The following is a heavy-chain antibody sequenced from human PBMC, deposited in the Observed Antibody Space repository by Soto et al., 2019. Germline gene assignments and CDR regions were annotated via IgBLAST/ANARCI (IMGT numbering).Heavy chain of an antibody. CDR1: GGSISGYY. Sequence: SETLSLTCTVSGGSISGYYWSWIRQPPGRGLEWIGYIYYNGGTNYNPSLKSRVTFSVDTPKNQFSLKLSSVTAAVTAVYYCAKSRYSDSSGDFYDYWGQGTLVTVSS. D-gene: IGHD3-22*01. J-gene: IGHJ4*02. CDR3: AKSRYSDSSGDFYDY. V-gene: IGHV4-59*01. CDR2: IYYNGGT.